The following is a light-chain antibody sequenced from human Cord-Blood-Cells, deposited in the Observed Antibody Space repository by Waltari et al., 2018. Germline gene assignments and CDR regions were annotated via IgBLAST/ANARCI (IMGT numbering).Light chain of an antibody. CDR2: DVS. CDR1: SSEVVGYHS. CDR3: CSYAGSYTV. Sequence: QSALTQPRSVSGSPGQSVTISCTGTSSEVVGYHSVSWYEQHPGKAPTLMIYDVSKRPSGVPDRCSGAKSGNTASLTICGLESQDEADHCCCSYAGSYTVVGGGNNLIAL. J-gene: IGLJ2*01. V-gene: IGLV2-11*01.